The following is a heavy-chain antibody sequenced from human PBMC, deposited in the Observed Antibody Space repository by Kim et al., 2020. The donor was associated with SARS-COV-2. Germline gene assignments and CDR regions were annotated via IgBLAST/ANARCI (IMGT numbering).Heavy chain of an antibody. D-gene: IGHD5-12*01. V-gene: IGHV1-24*01. CDR2: FDPRHNDR. J-gene: IGHJ4*02. CDR1: GHTLTEVS. CDR3: AISLPTSDAELGY. Sequence: ASVKVSCKVNGHTLTEVSMHWVRLVPGKGLAWMGGFDPRHNDRIYEQNFQGRVTMTEDTFTETAYMELSNLRSEDTALYYCAISLPTSDAELGYWGQGTLVTVS.